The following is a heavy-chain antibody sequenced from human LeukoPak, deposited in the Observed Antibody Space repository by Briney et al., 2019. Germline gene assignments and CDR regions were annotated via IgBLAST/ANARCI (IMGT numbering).Heavy chain of an antibody. Sequence: SETLSLTCTVSGGSISSYYGSWIRQPPGKGLEWIGYIYTSGSTNYNPSRKSRVTISIDTSKNQFSLKLTSVTAADTAVYYCASLSLFPWFDPWGQGTLVTVSS. J-gene: IGHJ5*02. CDR3: ASLSLFPWFDP. CDR1: GGSISSYY. D-gene: IGHD3-3*02. V-gene: IGHV4-4*09. CDR2: IYTSGST.